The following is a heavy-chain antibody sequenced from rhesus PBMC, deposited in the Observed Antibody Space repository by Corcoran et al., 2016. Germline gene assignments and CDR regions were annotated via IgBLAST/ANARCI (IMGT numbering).Heavy chain of an antibody. J-gene: IGHJ4*01. CDR1: GGSISSSY. CDR2: MYGSGRST. Sequence: QLQLQESGPGLVKPSETLSVTCAVSGGSISSSYWSWIRQAPGKGLDWIGYMYGSGRSTNDNPSLRSRVTLSVDTSKNELSLKLSSVTAADTAVYYCARDEKKWLLTIRGQGVLVTVSS. D-gene: IGHD3-28*01. CDR3: ARDEKKWLLTI. V-gene: IGHV4-169*02.